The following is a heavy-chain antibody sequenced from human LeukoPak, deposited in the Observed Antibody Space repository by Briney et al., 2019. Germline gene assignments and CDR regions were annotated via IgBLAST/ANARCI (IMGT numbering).Heavy chain of an antibody. V-gene: IGHV1-8*01. J-gene: IGHJ6*02. CDR1: GYTFTSYD. CDR3: ASSSIVVVVAATRYGMDV. D-gene: IGHD2-15*01. CDR2: MNPNSGNT. Sequence: ASVKVSCKASGYTFTSYDINWVRQATGQGLEWMGWMNPNSGNTGYAQKFQGRVTMTRNTSISTAYMELSSLRSEDTAVYYCASSSIVVVVAATRYGMDVWGQGTTVTVSS.